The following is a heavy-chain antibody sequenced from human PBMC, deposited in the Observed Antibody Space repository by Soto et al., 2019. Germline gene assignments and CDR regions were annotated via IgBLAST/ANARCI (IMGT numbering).Heavy chain of an antibody. CDR1: GYSFTSYT. J-gene: IGHJ4*02. Sequence: ASVKVSCKASGYSFTSYTMHWVRQAPGQRPEWMGWINAGNGNTKYSQMFQGRVTFSRDTSANTAYMELSSLRSEDTALYYCARGSYNYASWSYSYYCDYWGQGTLVTVSS. CDR3: ARGSYNYASWSYSYYCDY. CDR2: INAGNGNT. V-gene: IGHV1-3*01. D-gene: IGHD3-10*01.